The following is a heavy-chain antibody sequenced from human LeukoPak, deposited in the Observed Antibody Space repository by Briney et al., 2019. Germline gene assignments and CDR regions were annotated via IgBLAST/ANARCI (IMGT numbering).Heavy chain of an antibody. D-gene: IGHD1-26*01. CDR2: ISSSGGTI. CDR3: ARSLVVGATYPYH. V-gene: IGHV3-48*03. Sequence: PGGSLRLSCAASGFTFSSYEMNWVRQAPGKGLEWVSYISSSGGTIYYADSVKGRFTISRDNAKNSLYLQMNSLRAEDTAVYYCARSLVVGATYPYHWGQGTLVTVSS. CDR1: GFTFSSYE. J-gene: IGHJ5*02.